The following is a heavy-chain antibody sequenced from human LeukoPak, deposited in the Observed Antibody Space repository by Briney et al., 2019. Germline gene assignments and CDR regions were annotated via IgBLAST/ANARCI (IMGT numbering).Heavy chain of an antibody. J-gene: IGHJ4*02. CDR3: AREFPHGYSSGVFDY. CDR2: ISSSSSYI. Sequence: GGSLSLSCAASAFTFSSYSMKWVRQAPGKGLGWVSSISSSSSYIYYADSVKGRVTISRDNGKNSLYLQMNSLRAEETAVYYCAREFPHGYSSGVFDYWGQGTLVTVSS. V-gene: IGHV3-21*01. CDR1: AFTFSSYS. D-gene: IGHD6-19*01.